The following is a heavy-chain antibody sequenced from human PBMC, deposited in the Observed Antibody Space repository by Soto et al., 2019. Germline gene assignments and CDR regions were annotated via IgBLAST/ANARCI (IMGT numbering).Heavy chain of an antibody. CDR1: GYTFTSYG. CDR2: ISAYNGNT. J-gene: IGHJ6*02. V-gene: IGHV1-18*01. CDR3: ASQLNYYYYGMDV. Sequence: GASVKVSCRASGYTFTSYGISWVRQAPGQGLEWMGWISAYNGNTNYAQKLQGRVTMTTDTSTSTAYMELRSLRSDDTAVYYCASQLNYYYYGMDVWGQGTTVTVSS.